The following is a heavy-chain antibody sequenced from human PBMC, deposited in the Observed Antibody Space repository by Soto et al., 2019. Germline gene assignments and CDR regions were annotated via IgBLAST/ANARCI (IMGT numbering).Heavy chain of an antibody. CDR3: VKRLPLAGFHY. CDR1: GFTFTTYA. D-gene: IGHD6-19*01. J-gene: IGHJ4*02. CDR2: ISNSGSNT. V-gene: IGHV3-23*01. Sequence: GGSLRLSCAASGFTFTTYAMSWVRQAPGKGLEWVSAISNSGSNTYYADSVKGRFTISRANSKNTVYLQMNSLRAEDTAVYYCVKRLPLAGFHYWGQGTLVTVSS.